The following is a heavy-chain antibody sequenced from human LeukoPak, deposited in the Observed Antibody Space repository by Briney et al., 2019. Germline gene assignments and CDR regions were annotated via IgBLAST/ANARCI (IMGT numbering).Heavy chain of an antibody. V-gene: IGHV4-30-2*01. CDR2: IYHSGST. D-gene: IGHD3-22*01. CDR3: ARELRYDNSDSGAF. Sequence: SETLSLTCTVSGGSISSGGCYWSWIRQPPGKGLEWIGYIYHSGSTYYNPSLKSRVTISVDRSKNQFSLKLSSVTAADTAVYYCARELRYDNSDSGAFWGQGTVVTVSS. J-gene: IGHJ3*01. CDR1: GGSISSGGCY.